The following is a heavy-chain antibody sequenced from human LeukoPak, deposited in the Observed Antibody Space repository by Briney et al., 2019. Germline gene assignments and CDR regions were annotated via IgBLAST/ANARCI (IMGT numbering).Heavy chain of an antibody. CDR1: GGSISSGGYY. CDR3: ARLSDYYDSSGYEDAFDI. CDR2: IYHSGST. Sequence: PSQTLSLTCTVSGGSISSGGYYWSWIRQPPGKGLEWIGYIYHSGSTYYNPSLKSRATISVDRSKNQFSLKLSSVTAADTAVYYCARLSDYYDSSGYEDAFDIWGQGTMVTVSS. V-gene: IGHV4-30-2*02. D-gene: IGHD3-22*01. J-gene: IGHJ3*02.